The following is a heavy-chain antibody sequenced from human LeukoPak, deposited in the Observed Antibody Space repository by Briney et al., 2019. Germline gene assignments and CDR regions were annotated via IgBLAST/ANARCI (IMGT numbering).Heavy chain of an antibody. CDR2: ISGDEIWT. D-gene: IGHD3-22*01. Sequence: PGGSLRLSCAASGFTLSNHWMHWVRQAPGKGLVWVSRISGDEIWTSYADSVKGRFIVSRDNAKDTLYLQMNSLRTEDTAVYSCAREYNSGPKQTDAFDIWGQGTMVTVSS. CDR3: AREYNSGPKQTDAFDI. CDR1: GFTLSNHW. J-gene: IGHJ3*02. V-gene: IGHV3-74*01.